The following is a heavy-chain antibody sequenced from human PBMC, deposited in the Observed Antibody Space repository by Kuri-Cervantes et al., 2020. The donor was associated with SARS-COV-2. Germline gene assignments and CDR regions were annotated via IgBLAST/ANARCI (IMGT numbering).Heavy chain of an antibody. CDR3: ARDGGNYYDSSGYSYYFDY. CDR1: GGSISSGDYY. D-gene: IGHD3-22*01. V-gene: IGHV4-30-4*01. J-gene: IGHJ4*02. CDR2: IYYGGST. Sequence: SCTVSGGSISSGDYYWSWIRQPPGKGLEWIGYIYYGGSTNYNPSLKSRVTISVDTSKNQFSLKLSSVTAADTAVYYCARDGGNYYDSSGYSYYFDYWGQGTLVTVSS.